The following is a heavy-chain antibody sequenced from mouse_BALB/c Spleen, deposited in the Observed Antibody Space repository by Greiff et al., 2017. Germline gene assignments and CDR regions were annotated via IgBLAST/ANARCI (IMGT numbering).Heavy chain of an antibody. D-gene: IGHD1-1*01. CDR1: GYTFSSYW. J-gene: IGHJ2*01. V-gene: IGHV1-9*01. Sequence: QVQLQQSGPELEKPGASVKISCKATGYTFSSYWIEWVKQRPGHGLEWIGEILPGSGSTNYIEKFKGKATFTEDTSSNTAYMQLSSLTSEDSAVYYCARENQLLRLDYWGQGTTLTVSS. CDR2: ILPGSGST. CDR3: ARENQLLRLDY.